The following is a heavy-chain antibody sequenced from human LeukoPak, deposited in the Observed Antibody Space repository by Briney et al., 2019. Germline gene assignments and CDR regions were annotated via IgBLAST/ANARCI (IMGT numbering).Heavy chain of an antibody. CDR2: TKQDGSAK. CDR1: EFTFSSSW. J-gene: IGHJ4*02. V-gene: IGHV3-7*05. D-gene: IGHD1-26*01. CDR3: ARDSPSGSYGY. Sequence: GGSLRLFCGASEFTFSSSWMTWVRQAPGKGLEWVANTKQDGSAKYYVDSVKGRFTISRDNAKNSLYLQMNSLRAEDTAVYYCARDSPSGSYGYWGQGTLVTVSS.